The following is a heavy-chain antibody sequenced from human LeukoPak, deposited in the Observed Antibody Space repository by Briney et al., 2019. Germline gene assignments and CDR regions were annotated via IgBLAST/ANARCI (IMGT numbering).Heavy chain of an antibody. CDR2: ISSSSSTI. Sequence: PGGSLRLSCAASGFTFSSYSMNWVRQAPGKGLEWVSYISSSSSTIYYADSVKGRFTISRDNAKNSLYLQMNSLRAEDTAVYYCARAPRFLEWLSLTYYFDYWGQGTLVTVSS. CDR3: ARAPRFLEWLSLTYYFDY. J-gene: IGHJ4*02. CDR1: GFTFSSYS. D-gene: IGHD3-3*01. V-gene: IGHV3-48*01.